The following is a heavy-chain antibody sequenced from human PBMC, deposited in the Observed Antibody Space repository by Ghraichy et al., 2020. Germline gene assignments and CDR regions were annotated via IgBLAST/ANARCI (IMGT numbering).Heavy chain of an antibody. CDR2: VYYSGTT. J-gene: IGHJ4*02. CDR1: GGSINSISYH. CDR3: ARTHSLSHFLFDI. Sequence: SETLSLTCNVSGGSINSISYHWGWIRQPPGKGLEWIGSVYYSGTTYYNPSLKSRVHISVDTSKNHFSLNLNSVTAADTAVYYCARTHSLSHFLFDIWGQGSLVTVSS. D-gene: IGHD3-9*01. V-gene: IGHV4-39*02.